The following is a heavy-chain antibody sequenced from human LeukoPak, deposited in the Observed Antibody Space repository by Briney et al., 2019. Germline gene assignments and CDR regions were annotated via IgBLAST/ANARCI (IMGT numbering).Heavy chain of an antibody. Sequence: ASVKVSCKASGYTFTNFGISWVRQAPGQGPEWLGWISAKSGDTNYTQKFQGRVTMTRDTSINTVYMEISRLRSDDTAVYYCGRISSSYPVGDHWGQGTLVTVSS. CDR1: GYTFTNFG. D-gene: IGHD3-3*02. J-gene: IGHJ4*02. V-gene: IGHV1-18*01. CDR2: ISAKSGDT. CDR3: GRISSSYPVGDH.